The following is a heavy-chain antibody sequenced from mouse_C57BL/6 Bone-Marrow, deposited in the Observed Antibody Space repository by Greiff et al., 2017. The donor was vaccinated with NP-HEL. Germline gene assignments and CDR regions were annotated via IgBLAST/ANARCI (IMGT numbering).Heavy chain of an antibody. CDR1: GYTFTSYW. D-gene: IGHD3-2*02. J-gene: IGHJ3*01. V-gene: IGHV1-64*01. CDR2: IHPNSGST. CDR3: APRQLRLLFAY. Sequence: QVQLKQSGAELVKPGASVKLSCKASGYTFTSYWMHWVKQRPGQGLEWIGMIHPNSGSTNYNEKFKSKATLTVDKSSSTAYMQLSSLTSEDSAVYYCAPRQLRLLFAYWGQGTLVTVSA.